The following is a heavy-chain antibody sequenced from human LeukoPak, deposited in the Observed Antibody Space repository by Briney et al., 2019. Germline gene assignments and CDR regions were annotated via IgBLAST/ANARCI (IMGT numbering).Heavy chain of an antibody. D-gene: IGHD3-3*01. J-gene: IGHJ3*02. CDR2: IYYSGST. V-gene: IGHV4-59*01. CDR3: ARGGSGYYNDAFDI. Sequence: PSETLSLTCTVSGGSISSYYWSWIRQPPGKGLEWIGYIYYSGSTSYNPSLKSRVTISVDTSKNQFSLKLSSVTAADTAVYYCARGGSGYYNDAFDIWGQGTMVTVSS. CDR1: GGSISSYY.